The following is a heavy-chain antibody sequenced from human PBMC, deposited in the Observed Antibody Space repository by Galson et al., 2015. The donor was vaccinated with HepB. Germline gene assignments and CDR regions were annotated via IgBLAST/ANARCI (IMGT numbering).Heavy chain of an antibody. Sequence: SLRLSCAASGFTLANYAMSWVRQAPGKGLEWVSGVSGGGGGTYYTDSVKGRFTISGDSSKNRLDLQMNSLRAEDTAVYYCVKGVRSSGYYSFDYWGQGTLVTVSA. D-gene: IGHD3-22*01. J-gene: IGHJ4*02. V-gene: IGHV3-23*01. CDR3: VKGVRSSGYYSFDY. CDR2: VSGGGGGT. CDR1: GFTLANYA.